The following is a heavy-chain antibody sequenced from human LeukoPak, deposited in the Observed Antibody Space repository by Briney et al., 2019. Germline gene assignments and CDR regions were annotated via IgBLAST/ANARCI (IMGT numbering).Heavy chain of an antibody. CDR2: INPSGGST. J-gene: IGHJ4*02. D-gene: IGHD6-13*01. CDR3: ARDVGYSSSWSYFDY. CDR1: GYTFTSYY. Sequence: ASVKVSCKASGYTFTSYYMHWVRQAPGQGLEWMGIINPSGGSTSYAQMFQGRVTMTRDMSTSTVYMELSSLRSEDTAVYYCARDVGYSSSWSYFDYWGQGTLVTVSS. V-gene: IGHV1-46*01.